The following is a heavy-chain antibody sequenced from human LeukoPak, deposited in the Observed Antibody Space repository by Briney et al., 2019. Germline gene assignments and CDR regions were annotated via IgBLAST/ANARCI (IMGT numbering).Heavy chain of an antibody. Sequence: PSQTLSLTCTVSGGSVSSGGYFWSWIRQSPGKGLEWIGYIYHSGSTYYNPSLKSRVTISVDTSKNQFSLKLSSVTAADTAVYYCATRDDYYSSSRWGPFDPWGQGTLVTVSS. V-gene: IGHV4-30-2*06. J-gene: IGHJ5*02. CDR2: IYHSGST. CDR1: GGSVSSGGYF. D-gene: IGHD6-13*01. CDR3: ATRDDYYSSSRWGPFDP.